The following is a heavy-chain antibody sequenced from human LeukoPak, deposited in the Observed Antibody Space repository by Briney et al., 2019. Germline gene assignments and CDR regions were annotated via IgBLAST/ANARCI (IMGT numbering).Heavy chain of an antibody. Sequence: VASVKVSCQASGYTFNTCAFSWVRQAPGQGLEWMGGIIPIFGTANYAQKFQGRVTITTDESTSTAYMELSSLRSEDTAVYYCARGRIRGAYSSSSGGHWFDPWGQGTLVTVSS. J-gene: IGHJ5*02. V-gene: IGHV1-69*05. CDR3: ARGRIRGAYSSSSGGHWFDP. CDR2: IIPIFGTA. CDR1: GYTFNTCA. D-gene: IGHD6-6*01.